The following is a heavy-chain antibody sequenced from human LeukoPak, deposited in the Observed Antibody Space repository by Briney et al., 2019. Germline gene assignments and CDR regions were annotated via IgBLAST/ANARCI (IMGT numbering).Heavy chain of an antibody. D-gene: IGHD3-22*01. Sequence: SMXWXRXXPXXXXEXVSYITNSGNSKSYADSVKGRFTISRDNTKNSLYLQMNGLRAEDTAVYYCARTRSSGYLTFDYWGQGILVTVSS. J-gene: IGHJ4*02. CDR1: S. CDR2: ITNSGNSK. CDR3: ARTRSSGYLTFDY. V-gene: IGHV3-48*01.